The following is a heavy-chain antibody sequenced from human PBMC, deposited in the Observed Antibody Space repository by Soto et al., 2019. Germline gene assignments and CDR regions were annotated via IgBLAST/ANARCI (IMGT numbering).Heavy chain of an antibody. CDR3: SRIAVSGPRTGFDY. V-gene: IGHV4-39*01. CDR2: VSHIGST. CDR1: GGSISNSSYL. D-gene: IGHD6-19*01. Sequence: SETLTLTCSVSGGSISNSSYLWGWVRQPPGKGLQWIGSVSHIGSTNYNPSLKSRLTISVGTSKTQSSLRLDSVTAADTAVYYCSRIAVSGPRTGFDYWGLGILVTVSS. J-gene: IGHJ4*02.